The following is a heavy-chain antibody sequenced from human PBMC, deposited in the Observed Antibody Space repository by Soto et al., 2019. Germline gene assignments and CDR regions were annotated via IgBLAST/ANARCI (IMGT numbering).Heavy chain of an antibody. J-gene: IGHJ3*02. D-gene: IGHD2-15*01. Sequence: GGSLRLSCAASGFTFSNAWMSWVRQAPGKGLEWVGRIKSKTDGGTTDYAAPVKGRFTISRDDSKNTLYLQMNSLKTEDTAVYYCTTDLCSLGSGGSCYSPDAFDIWGQGTMVTVSS. CDR1: GFTFSNAW. CDR3: TTDLCSLGSGGSCYSPDAFDI. CDR2: IKSKTDGGTT. V-gene: IGHV3-15*01.